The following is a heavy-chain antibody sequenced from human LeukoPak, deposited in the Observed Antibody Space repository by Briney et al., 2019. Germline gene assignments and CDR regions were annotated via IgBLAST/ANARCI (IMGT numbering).Heavy chain of an antibody. CDR2: IIPILGIA. CDR3: ARGLGGNSGY. J-gene: IGHJ4*02. Sequence: SVKVSCKASGGTFSSYAISWVRQAPGQGLEWMGRIIPILGIANYAQKFQGRVTITADKSTSTAYMELSSLRSEDAAVYYCARGLGGNSGYWGQGTLVTVSS. D-gene: IGHD4-23*01. CDR1: GGTFSSYA. V-gene: IGHV1-69*04.